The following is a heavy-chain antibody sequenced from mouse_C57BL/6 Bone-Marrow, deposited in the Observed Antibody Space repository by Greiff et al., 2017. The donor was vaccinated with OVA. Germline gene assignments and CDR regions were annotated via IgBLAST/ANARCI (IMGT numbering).Heavy chain of an antibody. CDR2: IDPANGDT. J-gene: IGHJ2*01. D-gene: IGHD1-1*01. Sequence: EVQLVASGAELVRPGASVKLSCTASGFNIKDDYMHWVKPRPEQGLEWIGWIDPANGDTEYASKFQGKATITADTSSNTAYLQLSRLTSEETAVYYCTTWDYYRSSYNFFDYWGQGTTLTVSS. CDR3: TTWDYYRSSYNFFDY. CDR1: GFNIKDDY. V-gene: IGHV14-4*01.